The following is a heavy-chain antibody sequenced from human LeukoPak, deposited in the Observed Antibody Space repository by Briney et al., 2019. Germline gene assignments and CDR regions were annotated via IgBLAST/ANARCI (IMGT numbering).Heavy chain of an antibody. CDR1: GYTFTGYY. CDR3: AREGDYDSSGYPSL. D-gene: IGHD3-22*01. J-gene: IGHJ4*02. CDR2: TNPNSGGT. Sequence: ASVKVSCKASGYTFTGYYMHWVRQAPGQGLEWMGWTNPNSGGTNYAQKFQGRVTMTRDTSISTAYMELSRLRSDDTAVYYCAREGDYDSSGYPSLWGQGTLVTVSS. V-gene: IGHV1-2*02.